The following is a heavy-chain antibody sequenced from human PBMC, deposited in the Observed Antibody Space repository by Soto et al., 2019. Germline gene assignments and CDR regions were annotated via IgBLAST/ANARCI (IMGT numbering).Heavy chain of an antibody. CDR1: GGTFSSYA. V-gene: IGHV1-69*13. Sequence: SVKVSCKASGGTFSSYAISWVRQAPGQGLEWMGGIIPIFGTANYAQKFQGRVTITADESTSTAYMELSSLRSEDTAVYYCAREGPYDSSVYYGMDVWGQGTTVTVSS. J-gene: IGHJ6*02. CDR2: IIPIFGTA. CDR3: AREGPYDSSVYYGMDV. D-gene: IGHD3-22*01.